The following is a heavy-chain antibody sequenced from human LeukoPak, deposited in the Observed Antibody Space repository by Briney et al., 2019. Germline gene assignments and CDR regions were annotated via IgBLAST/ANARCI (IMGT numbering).Heavy chain of an antibody. CDR3: ARDLSGIAGYTYGRGIDY. Sequence: GGSLRLSCAASGFTFSSYWMHWVRQAPGKGLVWVSRIKSDGSSTSYADSVKGRFTISRDNAKNSLYLQMHSLRAEDTAVYYCARDLSGIAGYTYGRGIDYWGQGTLVTVSS. J-gene: IGHJ4*02. D-gene: IGHD5-18*01. V-gene: IGHV3-74*01. CDR1: GFTFSSYW. CDR2: IKSDGSST.